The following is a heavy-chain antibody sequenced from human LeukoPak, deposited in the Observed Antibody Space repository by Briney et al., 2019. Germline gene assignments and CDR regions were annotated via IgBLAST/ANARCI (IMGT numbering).Heavy chain of an antibody. CDR3: ARGSGRPASIDY. D-gene: IGHD2-2*01. CDR2: IYYSGST. Sequence: PSQTLSLTCTVSGGSISSGSYYWSWIRQPPGKGLEWIGYIYYSGSTNYNPSLKSRVTISVDTSKNQFSLKLSSVTAADTAVYYCARGSGRPASIDYWGQGTLVTVSS. CDR1: GGSISSGSYY. V-gene: IGHV4-61*01. J-gene: IGHJ4*02.